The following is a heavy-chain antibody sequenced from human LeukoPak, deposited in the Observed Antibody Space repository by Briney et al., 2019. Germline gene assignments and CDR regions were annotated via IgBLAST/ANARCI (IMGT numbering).Heavy chain of an antibody. Sequence: ASVKVSCKASGYTFTSYGISWVRQAPGQGLEWMGWISAYNGNTNYAQKLQGRVTMTTDTSTSTAYMELRSLRSDDTAVYYCARAGSKSYGSGSSPQYYYYMDVWGKGTTVTVSS. CDR2: ISAYNGNT. J-gene: IGHJ6*03. CDR3: ARAGSKSYGSGSSPQYYYYMDV. D-gene: IGHD3-10*01. CDR1: GYTFTSYG. V-gene: IGHV1-18*01.